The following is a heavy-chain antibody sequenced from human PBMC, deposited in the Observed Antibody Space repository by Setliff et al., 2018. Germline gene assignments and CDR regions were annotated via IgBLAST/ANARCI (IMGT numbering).Heavy chain of an antibody. CDR3: ARALGATITHFDY. J-gene: IGHJ4*02. CDR2: IIPIFGTA. Sequence: VKVSCKASGGTFSSYAISWVRQAPGQGLEWMGGIIPIFGTANYAQKFQGRVTITADESTSTAYMELSSLRSEDTAVYYCARALGATITHFDYWGQGTLVTVSS. CDR1: GGTFSSYA. D-gene: IGHD1-26*01. V-gene: IGHV1-69*13.